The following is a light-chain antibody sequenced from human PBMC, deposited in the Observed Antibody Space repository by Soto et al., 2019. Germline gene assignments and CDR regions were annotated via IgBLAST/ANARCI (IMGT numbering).Light chain of an antibody. V-gene: IGLV2-23*01. CDR2: EAT. Sequence: QSVLTQPASVSGSPGQSITISCTGTSSDIGTYNLVSWYQHHPGNAPKLMIYEATKRPSGVSSRFSGSKSGNTASLTISGLHTEDEADYYCCSYAGGSTLVFGGGTTLAVL. CDR3: CSYAGGSTLV. CDR1: SSDIGTYNL. J-gene: IGLJ3*02.